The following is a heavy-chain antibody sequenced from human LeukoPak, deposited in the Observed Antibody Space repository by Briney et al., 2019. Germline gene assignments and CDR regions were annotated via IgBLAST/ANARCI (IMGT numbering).Heavy chain of an antibody. D-gene: IGHD2-15*01. CDR3: ARDNSVRDAAWWFNP. CDR2: MNPNSGNT. Sequence: ASVKASCKASGYSFTSYGINWMRQATGPGLEWMGWMNPNSGNTGYAQKFQGRVTTTRNTSISTAYMELSSLRSEDTAVYYCARDNSVRDAAWWFNPWGQGTLVTVSS. J-gene: IGHJ5*02. CDR1: GYSFTSYG. V-gene: IGHV1-8*03.